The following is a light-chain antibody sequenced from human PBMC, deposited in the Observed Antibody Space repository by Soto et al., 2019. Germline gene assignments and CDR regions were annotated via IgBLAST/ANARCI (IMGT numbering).Light chain of an antibody. Sequence: EIVLTQSPGTLSLSPGERATLSCRASQSVSSSYLAWYQQKPGQAPRLVIYGVFTRAAGIPDRFGASGSGTEFTLTISRLQPEDFGLYYCQQHKQWPITFGQGTRLEIK. CDR2: GVF. CDR3: QQHKQWPIT. J-gene: IGKJ5*01. CDR1: QSVSSSY. V-gene: IGKV3-20*01.